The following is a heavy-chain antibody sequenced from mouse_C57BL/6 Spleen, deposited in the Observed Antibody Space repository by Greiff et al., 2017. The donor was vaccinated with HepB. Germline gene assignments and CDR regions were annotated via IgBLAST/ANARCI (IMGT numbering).Heavy chain of an antibody. V-gene: IGHV3-6*01. Sequence: EVKLMESGPGLVKPSQSLSLTCSVTGYSITSGYYWNWIRQFPGNKLEWMGYISYDGSNNYNPSLKNRISITRDTSKNQFFLKLNSVTTEDTATYYCANYYGSSYPYYFDYWGQGTTLTVSS. CDR3: ANYYGSSYPYYFDY. D-gene: IGHD1-1*01. CDR2: ISYDGSN. J-gene: IGHJ2*01. CDR1: GYSITSGYY.